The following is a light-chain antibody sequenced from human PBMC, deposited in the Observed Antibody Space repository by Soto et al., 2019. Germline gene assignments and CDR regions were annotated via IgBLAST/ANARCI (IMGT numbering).Light chain of an antibody. V-gene: IGKV1-8*01. Sequence: AIRMTQSPSSLSASAGDRVSITCRASQGINNYLAWYQQRPGKAPKLLIYDASTLHSGVPSKFIGSGSGTDFTLTISYLQSEDFXTYYCQQYFSYPLTFGGGTRVEIK. J-gene: IGKJ4*01. CDR1: QGINNY. CDR3: QQYFSYPLT. CDR2: DAS.